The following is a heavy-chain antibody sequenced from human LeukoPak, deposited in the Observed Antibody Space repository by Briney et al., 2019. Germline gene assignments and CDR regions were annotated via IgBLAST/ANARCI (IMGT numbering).Heavy chain of an antibody. V-gene: IGHV4-4*07. Sequence: SETLSLTCTVSGGSISSYYWSWIRQPAGKGLEWIGRIYTSGSTNYNPSLKSRVTMSVDTSKNQFSLKLSSVTAADTAVYYCARVDRGRTYYYDSSGYPDAFDIWGQGTMVTVSS. CDR3: ARVDRGRTYYYDSSGYPDAFDI. J-gene: IGHJ3*02. D-gene: IGHD3-22*01. CDR1: GGSISSYY. CDR2: IYTSGST.